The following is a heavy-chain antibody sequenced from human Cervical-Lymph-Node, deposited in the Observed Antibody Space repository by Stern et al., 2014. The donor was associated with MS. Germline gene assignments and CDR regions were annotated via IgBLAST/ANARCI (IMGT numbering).Heavy chain of an antibody. CDR3: AKVRSAYIEWYFDL. Sequence: QLVESGGGLVQPGRSLRLSCAASGYTFEDYAMHWVRQVPGKGLEWVSGISWNSGDIGYADSVKGRFTIYRDNAKNSLYLQMNSLRPEDTALYYCAKVRSAYIEWYFDLWGRGTLVIVSS. CDR1: GYTFEDYA. J-gene: IGHJ2*01. V-gene: IGHV3-9*01. CDR2: ISWNSGDI. D-gene: IGHD4-11*01.